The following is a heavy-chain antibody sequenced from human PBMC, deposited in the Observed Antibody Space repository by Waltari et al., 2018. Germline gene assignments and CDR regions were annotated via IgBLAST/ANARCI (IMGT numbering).Heavy chain of an antibody. V-gene: IGHV3-21*01. CDR2: ISSSSSYI. CDR3: ARDVTGVNGY. CDR1: GFPFSSYS. J-gene: IGHJ4*02. D-gene: IGHD7-27*01. Sequence: EVQLVESGGGLVKPGGSLRLSCAASGFPFSSYSMNWVRQAPGKGLEWVSSISSSSSYIYYADSVKGRFTISRDNAKNSLYLQMNSLRAEDTAVYYCARDVTGVNGYWGQGTLVTVSS.